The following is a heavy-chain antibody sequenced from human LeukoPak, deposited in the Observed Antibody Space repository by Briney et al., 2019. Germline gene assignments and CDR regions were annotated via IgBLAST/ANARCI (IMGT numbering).Heavy chain of an antibody. J-gene: IGHJ3*02. CDR1: GGSISSSSYY. CDR2: IYYSGST. Sequence: SETLSLTCTVSGGSISSSSYYWGWIRQPPGKGLEWIGYIYYSGSTNYNPSLKSRVTISVDTSKNQFSLKLSSVTAADTAVYYCARVIVATASGDAFDIWGQGTMVTVSS. CDR3: ARVIVATASGDAFDI. D-gene: IGHD5-12*01. V-gene: IGHV4-61*05.